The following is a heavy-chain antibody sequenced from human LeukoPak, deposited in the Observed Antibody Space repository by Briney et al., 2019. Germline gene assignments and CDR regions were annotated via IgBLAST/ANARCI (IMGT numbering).Heavy chain of an antibody. CDR2: ISYDGSNK. Sequence: GGSLRLSCAASGFTFSSYAMHWVRQAPVKGLEWVAVISYDGSNKYYADSVKGRFTISRDNSKNTLYLQMNSLRAEDTAVYYCAREAPEGAFDIWGQGTMVTVSS. CDR3: AREAPEGAFDI. J-gene: IGHJ3*02. CDR1: GFTFSSYA. V-gene: IGHV3-30-3*01.